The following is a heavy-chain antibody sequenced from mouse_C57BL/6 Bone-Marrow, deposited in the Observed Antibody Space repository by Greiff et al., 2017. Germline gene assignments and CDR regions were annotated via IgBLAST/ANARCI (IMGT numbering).Heavy chain of an antibody. J-gene: IGHJ1*03. CDR3: AREGRGYYGSSGYFDV. V-gene: IGHV1-64*01. CDR2: IHPNSGST. Sequence: VQLQQPGAELVKPGASVKLSCKASGYTFTSYWMHWVKQRPGQGLEWIGMIHPNSGSTNYNEKFKSKATLTVDKSSSTAYMQLSSLTSEDSAVYYCAREGRGYYGSSGYFDVWGTGTTVTVSS. CDR1: GYTFTSYW. D-gene: IGHD1-1*01.